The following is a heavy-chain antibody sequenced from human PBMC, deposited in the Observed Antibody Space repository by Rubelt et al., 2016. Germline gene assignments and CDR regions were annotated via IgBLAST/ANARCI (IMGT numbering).Heavy chain of an antibody. D-gene: IGHD2-2*01. CDR1: GFPFSIYW. CDR3: ATSRVPGAYDY. CDR2: SRGNNPTK. J-gene: IGHJ4*02. V-gene: IGHV3-48*04. Sequence: RLSCAASGFPFSIYWMHWVRQAPGKGLEWLSFSRGNNPTKNTADSVKGRFTISRDNAKNSLYLQMNSLRAEDTAVYYCATSRVPGAYDYWGQGTLVTVSS.